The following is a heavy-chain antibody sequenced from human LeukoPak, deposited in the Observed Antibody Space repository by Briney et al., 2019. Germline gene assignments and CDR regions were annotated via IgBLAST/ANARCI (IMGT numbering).Heavy chain of an antibody. V-gene: IGHV3-13*01. CDR2: IGAAGDT. J-gene: IGHJ6*03. Sequence: GGSLRLSCAASGSTFSSYDMHWVRQATGKGLEWVSAIGAAGDTYYPGSVKGRFTISRENAKNSLYLQMNSLRAGDTAVYYCARFSPDYYMDVWGKGTTVTVSS. CDR1: GSTFSSYD. CDR3: ARFSPDYYMDV.